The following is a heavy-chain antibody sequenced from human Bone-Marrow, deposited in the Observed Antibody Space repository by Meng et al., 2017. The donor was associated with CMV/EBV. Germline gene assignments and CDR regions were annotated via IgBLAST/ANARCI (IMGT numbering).Heavy chain of an antibody. CDR1: GISVSRNY. CDR2: INIGGTT. CDR3: SKDSLSGGVENDGMED. D-gene: IGHD2-15*01. V-gene: IGHV3-66*01. Sequence: GESLKISCAASGISVSRNYMSWVRQAPGKGLEWLSVINIGGTTYYADSVKDRFTTFRDKSKNTVYLQMNSLRGEDKAVYYWSKDSLSGGVENDGMEDWGQGTTVTVSS. J-gene: IGHJ6*02.